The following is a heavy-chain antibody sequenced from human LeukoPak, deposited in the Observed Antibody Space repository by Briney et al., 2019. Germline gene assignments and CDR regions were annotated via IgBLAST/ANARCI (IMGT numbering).Heavy chain of an antibody. CDR2: INHSGST. Sequence: PSETLSLTCAVYGGSFSGYYWSWIRQPPGEGLEWIGEINHSGSTNYNPSLKSRVTISVDTSKNQFSLKLSSVTAADTAVYYCARGITMVRGVENWFDPWGQGTLVTVSS. V-gene: IGHV4-34*01. D-gene: IGHD3-10*01. J-gene: IGHJ5*02. CDR1: GGSFSGYY. CDR3: ARGITMVRGVENWFDP.